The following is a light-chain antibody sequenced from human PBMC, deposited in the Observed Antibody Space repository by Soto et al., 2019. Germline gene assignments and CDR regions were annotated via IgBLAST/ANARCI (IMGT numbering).Light chain of an antibody. CDR2: AAS. CDR1: QAVSSC. Sequence: IQMTQSPSSVSASVGDRVTITCRASQAVSSCLAWYQQKPGKPPKLLIYAASSLQSGVPSRFSGSGSGTDFTRTIISLQPEDFAPYYCQQAYSFPLTFGGGTKVESK. CDR3: QQAYSFPLT. J-gene: IGKJ4*01. V-gene: IGKV1-12*01.